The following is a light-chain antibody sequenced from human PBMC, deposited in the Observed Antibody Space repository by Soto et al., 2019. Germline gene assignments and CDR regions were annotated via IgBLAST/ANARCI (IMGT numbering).Light chain of an antibody. CDR3: ISYAGSKNWV. Sequence: QSALTQPPSASGSPGQSVTISCTGTRSDVGGYNYVSWYQHHPGKAPKLMLYDVTKRPSGVPDRFSGSKSGNTASLTVSGLQAEDEADYYCISYAGSKNWVFGTGTKVTVL. J-gene: IGLJ1*01. CDR2: DVT. V-gene: IGLV2-8*01. CDR1: RSDVGGYNY.